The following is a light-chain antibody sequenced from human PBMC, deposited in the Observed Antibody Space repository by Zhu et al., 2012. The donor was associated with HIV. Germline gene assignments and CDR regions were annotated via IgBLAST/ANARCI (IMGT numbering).Light chain of an antibody. J-gene: IGKJ1*01. CDR2: GAS. V-gene: IGKV3-20*01. CDR3: HQYDRSWT. CDR1: QSINSNY. Sequence: EVVLTQSPDTLSLSPGDRATLACRASQSINSNYLIWYQQKPGQAPRPLIYGASDRASGVPHRFSGSGSGTDSTLTISRLEPEDFAVYYCHQYDRSWTFGQGTKVEIK.